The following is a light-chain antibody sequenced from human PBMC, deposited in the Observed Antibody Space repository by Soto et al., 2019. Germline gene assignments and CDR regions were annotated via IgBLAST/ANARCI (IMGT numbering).Light chain of an antibody. V-gene: IGLV2-14*01. J-gene: IGLJ1*01. CDR2: EVS. CDR3: SSYTSTNTHYV. Sequence: QSVLTQPASVSGSPGQSIRSACPGASGEVGGYNYVSWYQLHPGIAPKLMIYEVSNRPSGVSNRFSGSKSGNTASLTISGLQADDEADYYCSSYTSTNTHYVFGTGTKVTVL. CDR1: SGEVGGYNY.